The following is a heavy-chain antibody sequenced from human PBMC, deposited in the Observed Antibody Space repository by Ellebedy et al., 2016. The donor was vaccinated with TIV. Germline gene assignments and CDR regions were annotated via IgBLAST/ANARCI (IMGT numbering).Heavy chain of an antibody. CDR1: GFTFSDSA. V-gene: IGHV3-73*01. CDR3: TKLYYSVAAGGP. CDR2: IGTKPNNYAT. D-gene: IGHD1-26*01. Sequence: GESLKISCTASGFTFSDSAMHWVRQASGKGLEWIARIGTKPNNYATTYSASVKGRFTISRDDSQQTAFLQMNDLKTEDTAVYYCTKLYYSVAAGGPWGQGTLVTVSS. J-gene: IGHJ4*02.